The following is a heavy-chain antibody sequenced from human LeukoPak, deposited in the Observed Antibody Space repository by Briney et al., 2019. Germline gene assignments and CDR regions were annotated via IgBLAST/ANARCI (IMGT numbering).Heavy chain of an antibody. Sequence: PSETLSLTCTVSGGSISSYYWSWIRQPPGKGLEWIGYIYYSGSTNYNPSLKSRVTISVDTSKNQYSLTLSSVTAADTAVYYCARASSGWYPTFDPWGQGTLVTVSS. CDR2: IYYSGST. J-gene: IGHJ5*02. CDR1: GGSISSYY. D-gene: IGHD6-19*01. CDR3: ARASSGWYPTFDP. V-gene: IGHV4-59*01.